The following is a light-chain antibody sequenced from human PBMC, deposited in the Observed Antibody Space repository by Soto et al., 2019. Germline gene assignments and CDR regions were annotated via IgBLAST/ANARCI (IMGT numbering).Light chain of an antibody. Sequence: QSALTQPASVSGPPGHSITISCTGTSSDVGGYNYVSWYQQHPGKAPKLMIYDVSNRPSGVSNRFSGSKSGNTASLTISGLQAEDEADYYCNSYTSSSTLNYVFGTGTKVTVL. J-gene: IGLJ1*01. CDR3: NSYTSSSTLNYV. V-gene: IGLV2-14*01. CDR2: DVS. CDR1: SSDVGGYNY.